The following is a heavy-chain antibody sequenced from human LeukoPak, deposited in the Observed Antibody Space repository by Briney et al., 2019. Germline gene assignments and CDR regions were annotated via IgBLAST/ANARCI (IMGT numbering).Heavy chain of an antibody. D-gene: IGHD6-13*01. CDR2: IYHSGTT. J-gene: IGHJ3*02. CDR1: GAFIRGGGVY. Sequence: SETLSLTCTVSGAFIRGGGVYWSWIRQPPGKGLEWIGYIYHSGTTYYSPSLKSRVTISIDTSKNQFSLKLRSVTAADTAVYYCARVPTYEIAAARVGYAFDIWGQGTMVTVSS. V-gene: IGHV4-30-2*01. CDR3: ARVPTYEIAAARVGYAFDI.